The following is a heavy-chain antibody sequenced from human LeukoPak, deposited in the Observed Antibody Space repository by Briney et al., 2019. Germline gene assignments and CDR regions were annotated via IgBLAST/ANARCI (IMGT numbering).Heavy chain of an antibody. V-gene: IGHV4-34*01. CDR2: INHSGST. CDR1: GGSFSGYY. D-gene: IGHD6-13*01. J-gene: IGHJ6*03. CDR3: ARATYSSSWYEVPPSYMDV. Sequence: SETLSLTCAVHGGSFSGYYWSWIRQPPGKGLEWIGEINHSGSTNYNPSLKSRVTISVDTSKNQFSLKLSSVTAADTAVYYCARATYSSSWYEVPPSYMDVWGKGTTVTVSS.